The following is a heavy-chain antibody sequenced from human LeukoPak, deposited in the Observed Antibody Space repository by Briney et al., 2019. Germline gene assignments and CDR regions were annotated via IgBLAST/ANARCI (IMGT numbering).Heavy chain of an antibody. CDR3: ARDRGRSWYPYYYYYYGMDV. V-gene: IGHV1-46*02. J-gene: IGHJ6*02. Sequence: ASVKVSCKASGYTFNTCGITWVRQARGQGLEWMGIINPSGGSTSYAQKFQGRVTMTRDTSTSTVYMELSSLRSEDTAVYYCARDRGRSWYPYYYYYYGMDVWGQGTTVTVSS. D-gene: IGHD6-13*01. CDR1: GYTFNTCG. CDR2: INPSGGST.